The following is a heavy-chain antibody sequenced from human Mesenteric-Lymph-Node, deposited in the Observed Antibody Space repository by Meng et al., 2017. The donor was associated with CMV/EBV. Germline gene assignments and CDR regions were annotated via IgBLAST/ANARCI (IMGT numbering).Heavy chain of an antibody. V-gene: IGHV4-59*01. CDR2: IYYSGST. J-gene: IGHJ4*02. D-gene: IGHD6-6*01. CDR3: ARSSFGSSFLFDY. CDR1: GGSISSYY. Sequence: GSLRLSCTVSGGSISSYYWSRIRQPPGKGLEWIGYIYYSGSTNYNPSLKSRVTISVDTSKNQFSLKLSSVTAADTAVYYCARSSFGSSFLFDYWGQGTLVTVSS.